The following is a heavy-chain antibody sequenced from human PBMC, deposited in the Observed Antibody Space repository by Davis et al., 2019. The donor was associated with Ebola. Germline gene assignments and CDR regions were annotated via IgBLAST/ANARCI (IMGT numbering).Heavy chain of an antibody. J-gene: IGHJ6*03. CDR1: GGSISSGGYS. Sequence: PSETLSLTCAVSGGSISSGGYSWSWIRQPPGKGLECIGYIYHSGSTYYNPSLKSRVTISVDRSKNQFSLKLSSVTAADTAVYYCARAAGYDILTGYPGYYYFMDVGGKGTTVNVSS. V-gene: IGHV4-30-2*01. CDR2: IYHSGST. D-gene: IGHD3-9*01. CDR3: ARAAGYDILTGYPGYYYFMDV.